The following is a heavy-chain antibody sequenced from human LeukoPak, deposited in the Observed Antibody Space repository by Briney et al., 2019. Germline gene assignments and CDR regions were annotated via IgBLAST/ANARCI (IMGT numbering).Heavy chain of an antibody. CDR3: VIGTGY. J-gene: IGHJ4*02. Sequence: GGSLRLSCSVSGFTFSTYVMHWVRQAPGKGLEYVSAISSNGDNTYYADSVKGRFTISRDNSKNTLYLQMSSLRADDTAVYYCVIGTGYWGQGTLVTASS. V-gene: IGHV3-64D*06. CDR1: GFTFSTYV. CDR2: ISSNGDNT.